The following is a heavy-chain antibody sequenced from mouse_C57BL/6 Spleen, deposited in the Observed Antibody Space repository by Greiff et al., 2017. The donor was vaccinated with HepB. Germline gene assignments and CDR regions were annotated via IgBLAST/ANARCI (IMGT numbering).Heavy chain of an antibody. Sequence: VHVKQSGAELVRPGASVKLSCTASGFNIKDYYMHWVKQRPEQGLEWIGRIDPEDGDTEYAPKFQGKATMTADTSSNTAYLQLSSLTSEDTAVYYCTAYYSPAWFAYWGQGTLVTVSA. CDR3: TAYYSPAWFAY. D-gene: IGHD2-12*01. CDR1: GFNIKDYY. CDR2: IDPEDGDT. V-gene: IGHV14-1*01. J-gene: IGHJ3*01.